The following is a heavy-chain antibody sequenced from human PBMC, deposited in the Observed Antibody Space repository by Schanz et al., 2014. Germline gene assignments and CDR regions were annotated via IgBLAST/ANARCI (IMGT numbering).Heavy chain of an antibody. J-gene: IGHJ4*02. CDR3: ASSGAGYSSSWDFDY. CDR1: GYTFTNFY. V-gene: IGHV1-18*04. CDR2: ISTFRNEDT. Sequence: QVQLVQSGTEVKKPGASVKVSCKASGYTFTNFYIHWVRQAPGQGPEFMGWISTFRNEDTNSAQRFQGRLTMTTDTSTSTAYMELRSLRSDDTAVYYCASSGAGYSSSWDFDYWGQGTLVTVSS. D-gene: IGHD6-13*01.